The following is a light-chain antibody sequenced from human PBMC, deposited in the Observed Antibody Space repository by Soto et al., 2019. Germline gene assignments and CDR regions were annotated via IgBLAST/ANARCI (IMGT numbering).Light chain of an antibody. Sequence: QSVLTQPPSVSGAPGQRVTISCTGSSSNIGAGYDVHWYQQLPGTAPKLLIYGNRNRPSGVPDRFSGSKSGTSASLAITGLQADDEADYYCSSYTSSSTLLYVFGTGTKLTVL. CDR3: SSYTSSSTLLYV. V-gene: IGLV1-40*01. J-gene: IGLJ1*01. CDR2: GNR. CDR1: SSNIGAGYD.